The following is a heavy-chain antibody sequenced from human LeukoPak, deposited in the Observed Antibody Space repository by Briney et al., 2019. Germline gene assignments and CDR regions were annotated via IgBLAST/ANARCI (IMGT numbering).Heavy chain of an antibody. J-gene: IGHJ4*02. CDR1: GFTFNTYG. D-gene: IGHD2-2*02. V-gene: IGHV3-33*01. CDR2: VWSDGSNK. Sequence: PGGSLRLSCAASGFTFNTYGMHWVRQAPGKGLEWVAAVWSDGSNKNYADSVKGRFTISRDNSKNTVYLQMNSLRADDTAVYYCARDQGFCTSTSCYSVGGYFDYWGQGTLVTVSS. CDR3: ARDQGFCTSTSCYSVGGYFDY.